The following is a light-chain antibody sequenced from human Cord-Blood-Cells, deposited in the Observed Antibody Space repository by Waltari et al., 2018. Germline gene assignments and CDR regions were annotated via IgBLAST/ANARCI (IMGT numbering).Light chain of an antibody. CDR1: SSDVGGYNY. CDR2: DVS. J-gene: IGLJ1*01. CDR3: SSYTSSSTLVV. Sequence: QSALPQPASVSGSPGQSITIPCTGTSSDVGGYNYYSWYQQHPGKAPKLMIYDVSNRPSGVSNRFSGSKSGNTASLTISGLQAEDEADYYCSSYTSSSTLVVFGTGTKVTVL. V-gene: IGLV2-14*01.